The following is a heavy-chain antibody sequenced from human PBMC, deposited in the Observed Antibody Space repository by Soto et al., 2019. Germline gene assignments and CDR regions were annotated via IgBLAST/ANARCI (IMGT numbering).Heavy chain of an antibody. CDR1: GYTFTSYD. Sequence: QVPLVQSGAEVKKPGASVKVSCKASGYTFTSYDINWVRQATGQGLEWMGWMNPNSGNTGYAQKFQGRVTMTRNTSISTAYMELSSLRSEDTAVYYCVAYCGGDCYSRIYAFDIWGQGTMVTVSS. V-gene: IGHV1-8*01. CDR3: VAYCGGDCYSRIYAFDI. J-gene: IGHJ3*02. CDR2: MNPNSGNT. D-gene: IGHD2-21*02.